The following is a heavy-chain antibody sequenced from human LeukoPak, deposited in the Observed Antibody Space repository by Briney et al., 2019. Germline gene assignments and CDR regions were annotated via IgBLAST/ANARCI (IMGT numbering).Heavy chain of an antibody. J-gene: IGHJ4*02. D-gene: IGHD6-13*01. CDR1: GFTFSSYS. CDR2: ISSSSYI. V-gene: IGHV3-21*01. Sequence: PGGSLRLSCAASGFTFSSYSMNWVRQAPGKGLEWVSSISSSSYIYYADSVKGRFTISRDNAKNSLYLQMNSLRAEDTAVYYCAREEAAAAYFDYWGQGTLVTVSS. CDR3: AREEAAAAYFDY.